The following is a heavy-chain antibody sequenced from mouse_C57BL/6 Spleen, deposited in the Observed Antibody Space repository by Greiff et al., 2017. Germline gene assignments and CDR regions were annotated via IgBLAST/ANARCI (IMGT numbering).Heavy chain of an antibody. V-gene: IGHV1-18*01. Sequence: VQLQQSGPELVKPGASVKIPCKASGYTFTDYNMDWVKQSHGKSLEWIGDINPNNGGTSYNQKFKGKATLTVDKSSSTAYLELRSLTSEDTAVYYCARRVYDDEIDYWGQGTTLTVSA. J-gene: IGHJ2*01. CDR1: GYTFTDYN. D-gene: IGHD2-4*01. CDR3: ARRVYDDEIDY. CDR2: INPNNGGT.